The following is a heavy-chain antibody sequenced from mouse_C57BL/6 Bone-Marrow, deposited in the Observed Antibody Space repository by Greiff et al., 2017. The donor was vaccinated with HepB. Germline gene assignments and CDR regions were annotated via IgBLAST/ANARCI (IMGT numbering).Heavy chain of an antibody. V-gene: IGHV1-64*01. D-gene: IGHD1-1*01. Sequence: VQLQQPGAELVKPGASVKLSCKASGYTFTSYWMHWVKQRPGQGLEWIGMIHPNSGSTNYNEKFKSKATLTVDKSSSTAYMQLSSLTSEDSAVYYCANFTTVVATDYAMDYWGQGTSVTVSS. CDR1: GYTFTSYW. CDR3: ANFTTVVATDYAMDY. CDR2: IHPNSGST. J-gene: IGHJ4*01.